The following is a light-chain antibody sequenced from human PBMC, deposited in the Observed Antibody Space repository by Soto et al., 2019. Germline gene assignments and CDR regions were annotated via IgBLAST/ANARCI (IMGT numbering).Light chain of an antibody. CDR2: GAS. J-gene: IGKJ1*01. Sequence: EIVMTQSPATLSVSPGERATLSCRASQSVSSNLAWYQQKPGQAPRLLIYGASTRATGIPARFSGSGSGTEFTLTISSLQSEDVAVYYCQQYNNWPPERTFGQGTKVEI. V-gene: IGKV3-15*01. CDR3: QQYNNWPPERT. CDR1: QSVSSN.